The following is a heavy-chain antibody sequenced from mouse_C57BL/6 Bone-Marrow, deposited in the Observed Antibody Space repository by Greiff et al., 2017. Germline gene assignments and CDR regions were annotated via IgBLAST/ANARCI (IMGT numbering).Heavy chain of an antibody. CDR1: GYTFTSYW. Sequence: QVQLQQPGAELVKPGASVKLSCKASGYTFTSYWMHWVKQRPGPGLEWIGMIHPNSGSTNYNEKFKSKATLTVDKSSSTAYMQLSSLTSEDTAVYYCARRGDWGYAMDGWGQGTSVTVSS. CDR2: IHPNSGST. D-gene: IGHD4-1*01. V-gene: IGHV1-64*01. CDR3: ARRGDWGYAMDG. J-gene: IGHJ4*01.